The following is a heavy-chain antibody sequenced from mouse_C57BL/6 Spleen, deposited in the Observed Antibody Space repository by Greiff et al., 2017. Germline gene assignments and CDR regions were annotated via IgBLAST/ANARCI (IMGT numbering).Heavy chain of an antibody. Sequence: VQLQQSGPELVKPGASVKISCKASGYAFSSSWMNWVKQRPGKGLEWIGRIYPGDGDTNYNGKFKGKATLTADKSSSTAYMQLSSLTSEDSAVYFCAREGTMITTRYFDYWGQGTTLTVSS. CDR3: AREGTMITTRYFDY. J-gene: IGHJ2*01. CDR2: IYPGDGDT. V-gene: IGHV1-82*01. D-gene: IGHD2-4*01. CDR1: GYAFSSSW.